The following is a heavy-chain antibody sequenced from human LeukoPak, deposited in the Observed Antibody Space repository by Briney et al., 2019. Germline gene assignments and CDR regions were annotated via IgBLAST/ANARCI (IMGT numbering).Heavy chain of an antibody. CDR2: IKHDGSEK. CDR1: GFTFSSYW. CDR3: ARNPPPSMVRGVIIFYYYGMDV. J-gene: IGHJ6*04. V-gene: IGHV3-7*03. Sequence: PGGSLRLSCAASGFTFSSYWMSWVRQAPGKGLEWVADIKHDGSEKYYVDSVKGRFTISRDNAKNSLYLQMNSLRAEDTAVYYCARNPPPSMVRGVIIFYYYGMDVWGKGTTVTVSS. D-gene: IGHD3-10*01.